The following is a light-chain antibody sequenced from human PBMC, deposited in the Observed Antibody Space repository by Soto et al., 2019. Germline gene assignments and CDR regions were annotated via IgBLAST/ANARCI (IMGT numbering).Light chain of an antibody. CDR2: GAS. CDR1: QGVSRY. J-gene: IGKJ5*01. Sequence: EIVRTQSPATLSLSPGERATLSCRASQGVSRYLAWYQQKPGQAPRLLIYGASTRATGIPARFSGSGSGTEFTLTISNLQSEDFAVYFCQQYHNWPPITFGQGTRLEIK. V-gene: IGKV3D-15*01. CDR3: QQYHNWPPIT.